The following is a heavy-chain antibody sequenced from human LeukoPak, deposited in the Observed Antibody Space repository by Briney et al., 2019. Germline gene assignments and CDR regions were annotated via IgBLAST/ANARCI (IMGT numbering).Heavy chain of an antibody. CDR3: ANQGYRYGYGRIDY. CDR2: ISGSGGST. D-gene: IGHD5-18*01. CDR1: GFPFCSYA. V-gene: IGHV3-23*01. Sequence: GGSLRPPSAAVGFPFCSYAISWGRRAPGKGVEGGSAISGSGGSTYYADSVKGRFTISRDNSKNTLYLQMNSLRAEDTAVYYCANQGYRYGYGRIDYWGQGTLVTVSS. J-gene: IGHJ4*02.